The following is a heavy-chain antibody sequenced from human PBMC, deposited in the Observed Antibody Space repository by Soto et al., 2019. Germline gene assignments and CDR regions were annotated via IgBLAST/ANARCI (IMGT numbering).Heavy chain of an antibody. CDR2: ISTYSGNT. CDR3: ARDQGYSTSSTYFYGMDV. CDR1: GYTFTTYG. V-gene: IGHV1-18*01. D-gene: IGHD6-6*01. J-gene: IGHJ6*02. Sequence: QVQLVQSGAEVKKPGASVKVSCKASGYTFTTYGINWVRRARGQGLEWMGWISTYSGNTKYAQKLQGRVSMTTATSTSIAYMELRRLRSAATAVYYCARDQGYSTSSTYFYGMDVWGQGTTVTVSS.